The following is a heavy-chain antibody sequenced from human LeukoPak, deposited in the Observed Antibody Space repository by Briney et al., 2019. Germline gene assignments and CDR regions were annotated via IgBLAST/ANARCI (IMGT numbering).Heavy chain of an antibody. CDR2: ISSSGRST. J-gene: IGHJ4*02. CDR3: ATNPKGSGNLDY. D-gene: IGHD3-10*01. V-gene: IGHV3-64*02. Sequence: PGGSLRLACAASGFGFGYYDMHWVRQAPGKGLECVSAISSSGRSTYYADSVKGRFTVSRDNSNNTLYLQMGGLKPEDTAVYYCATNPKGSGNLDYCGQGTLVTVSS. CDR1: GFGFGYYD.